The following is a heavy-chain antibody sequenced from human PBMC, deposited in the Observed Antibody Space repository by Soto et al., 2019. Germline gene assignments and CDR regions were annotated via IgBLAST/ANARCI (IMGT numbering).Heavy chain of an antibody. CDR3: ARDLLRAVVPAAMGWFDP. CDR2: IYTSGST. V-gene: IGHV4-4*07. D-gene: IGHD2-2*01. Sequence: SETLSLTCTVSGGSISSYYWSWIRQPTGKGLEWIGRIYTSGSTNYNPSLKSRVTMSVDTSKNQFSLKLSSVTAADTAVYYCARDLLRAVVPAAMGWFDPWGQGTLVTVSS. J-gene: IGHJ5*02. CDR1: GGSISSYY.